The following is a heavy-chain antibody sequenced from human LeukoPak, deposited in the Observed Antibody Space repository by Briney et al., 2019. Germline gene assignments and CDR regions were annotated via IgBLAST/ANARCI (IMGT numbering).Heavy chain of an antibody. CDR1: GFTVGNNY. D-gene: IGHD2-2*01. V-gene: IGHV3-23*01. CDR3: AHGAMYQLDY. CDR2: IIGGGGST. Sequence: GGSLRLSCAASGFTVGNNYMAWVRQVPGKGLEWVSGIIGGGGSTYYAASVKGRFTISGDNSRNTLFLQMNSLRAEDTAVYYCAHGAMYQLDYWGQGTLVTVSS. J-gene: IGHJ4*02.